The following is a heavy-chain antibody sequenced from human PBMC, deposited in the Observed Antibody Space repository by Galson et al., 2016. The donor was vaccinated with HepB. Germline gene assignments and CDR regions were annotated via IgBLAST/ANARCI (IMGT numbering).Heavy chain of an antibody. V-gene: IGHV3-23*01. CDR3: AKVVANYGDWLYDY. Sequence: SLRLSCAASGFTFSSYAMSWVRQAPRKGLEWVSGISGGGSTTYYADSVKGRFTISRDNSKNTLYLQMNSLRAEDTAVYYGAKVVANYGDWLYDYWGQGALVTVSS. CDR1: GFTFSSYA. CDR2: ISGGGSTT. D-gene: IGHD4-17*01. J-gene: IGHJ4*02.